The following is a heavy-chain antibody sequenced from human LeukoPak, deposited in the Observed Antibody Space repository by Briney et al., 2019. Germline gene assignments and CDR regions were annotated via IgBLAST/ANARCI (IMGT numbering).Heavy chain of an antibody. CDR1: GGSFSGYY. CDR2: INHSGST. J-gene: IGHJ4*02. Sequence: PSETLSLTCAVYGGSFSGYYWSWIRQPPGKGLEWIGEINHSGSTNYNPSLKSRVTISVDTSKNQFSLKLSSVTAADTAVYYCARESPDYYDSSGYFIARNYYFDHWGQGTLVTVSS. D-gene: IGHD3-22*01. CDR3: ARESPDYYDSSGYFIARNYYFDH. V-gene: IGHV4-34*01.